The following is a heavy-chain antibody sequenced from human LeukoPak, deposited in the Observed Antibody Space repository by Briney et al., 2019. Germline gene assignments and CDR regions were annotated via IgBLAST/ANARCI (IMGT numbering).Heavy chain of an antibody. D-gene: IGHD6-19*01. CDR1: GFTFHDYA. CDR3: AKGSLPSGWTDFDY. V-gene: IGHV3-9*03. J-gene: IGHJ4*02. Sequence: GRSLRLSCAASGFTFHDYAMHWVRQAPGKGLEWVSGISWNSGSIGYADSVKGRFTISRDNAKNSLYLQMNSLRAEDMALYYCAKGSLPSGWTDFDYWGQGTLVTVSS. CDR2: ISWNSGSI.